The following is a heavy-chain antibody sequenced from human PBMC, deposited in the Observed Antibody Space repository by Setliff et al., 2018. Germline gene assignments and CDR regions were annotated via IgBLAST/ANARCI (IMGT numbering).Heavy chain of an antibody. CDR2: MNPNSGKT. CDR1: GYPFISYD. V-gene: IGHV1-8*02. Sequence: VASVKVSCKASGYPFISYDINWVRQAPGQGLEWMGWMNPNSGKTGYAQKFQGRVIMTRNTSISTAYLELNTLRSDDTGVYYCARERYFDYWGQGTLVTVSS. CDR3: ARERYFDY. J-gene: IGHJ4*02.